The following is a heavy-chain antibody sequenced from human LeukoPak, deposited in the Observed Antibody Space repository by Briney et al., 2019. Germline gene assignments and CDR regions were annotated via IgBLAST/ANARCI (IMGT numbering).Heavy chain of an antibody. Sequence: SVTVSFKSSVCTFIIYAISWVRQAPGQGREGMGRIITIFGTANYAQKCQGRVTDTADKAKNTAYMELSSLRSEDTAVYYCARVSVDGYFDPWGQGTLVTVSS. CDR2: IITIFGTA. CDR1: VCTFIIYA. D-gene: IGHD5-24*01. CDR3: ARVSVDGYFDP. J-gene: IGHJ5*02. V-gene: IGHV1-69*06.